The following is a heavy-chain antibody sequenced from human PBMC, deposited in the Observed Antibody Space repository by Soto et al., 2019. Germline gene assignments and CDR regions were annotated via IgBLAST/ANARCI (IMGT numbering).Heavy chain of an antibody. Sequence: QVQLVQSGAEVKKPGSSVKVSCKASGGTFSSYAISWVRQAPGQGLEWRGGIIPIFGTANYAQKFQGRVKITADEYTSTAYMELSSLRSEDTAVYYCARDRPTAYCGGDCYDWFDPWGQGTLVTVSS. J-gene: IGHJ5*02. CDR2: IIPIFGTA. D-gene: IGHD2-21*02. CDR1: GGTFSSYA. CDR3: ARDRPTAYCGGDCYDWFDP. V-gene: IGHV1-69*01.